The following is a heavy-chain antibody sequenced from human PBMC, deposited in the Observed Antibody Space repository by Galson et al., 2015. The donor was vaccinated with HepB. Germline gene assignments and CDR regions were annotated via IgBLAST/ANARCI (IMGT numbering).Heavy chain of an antibody. CDR3: VKEAGVVVPAAGFWN. V-gene: IGHV3-64D*06. J-gene: IGHJ4*02. CDR2: ISSNGGST. CDR1: GFTFSSYA. D-gene: IGHD2-2*01. Sequence: SLRLSCAASGFTFSSYAMHWVRQAPGKGLEYVSAISSNGGSTYYADSVKGRFTISRDNSKNTLYLQMSSLRAEDTAVYYCVKEAGVVVPAAGFWNWGQGTLVTVSS.